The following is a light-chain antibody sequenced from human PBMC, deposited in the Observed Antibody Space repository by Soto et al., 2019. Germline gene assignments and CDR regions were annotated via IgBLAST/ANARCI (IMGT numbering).Light chain of an antibody. V-gene: IGLV1-47*01. Sequence: QSVLSQPPSASGTPGQRVTISCSGSISNVGSNYVYWYQQLPGTAPKLLIYRDNQRPSGVPDRCSASKSGTSAYLAISGLRSEEEAVYYCAACYDTRIGAWVFGGGTKLTVL. CDR3: AACYDTRIGAWV. CDR2: RDN. J-gene: IGLJ3*02. CDR1: ISNVGSNY.